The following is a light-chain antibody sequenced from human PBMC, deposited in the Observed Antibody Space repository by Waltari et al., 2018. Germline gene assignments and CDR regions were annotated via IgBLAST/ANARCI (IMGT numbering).Light chain of an antibody. Sequence: QSALTQPASVSGSPGQSITLSCTGTSGAVGGYNVVSWYQRRPAKVPKLLIYEGSKRPSGISDRFSGSKSGNTASLTISGLQTEDEAEYYCYSYAGSSTWVFGGGTQLTVV. CDR1: SGAVGGYNV. V-gene: IGLV2-23*01. CDR2: EGS. J-gene: IGLJ3*02. CDR3: YSYAGSSTWV.